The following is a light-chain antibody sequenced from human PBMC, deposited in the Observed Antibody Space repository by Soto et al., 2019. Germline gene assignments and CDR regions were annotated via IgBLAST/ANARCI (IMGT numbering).Light chain of an antibody. CDR1: QSVSSY. CDR3: QQYGTSPRT. CDR2: DAS. J-gene: IGKJ5*01. Sequence: NVFAHSPATPSLSPGERATPSCRASQSVSSYLAWYQQKPGQAPRLLIYDASNRATGIPARFSGSGSGTDFTLTISRLQPEDFAVYICQQYGTSPRTFGQGTRLEIK. V-gene: IGKV3-20*01.